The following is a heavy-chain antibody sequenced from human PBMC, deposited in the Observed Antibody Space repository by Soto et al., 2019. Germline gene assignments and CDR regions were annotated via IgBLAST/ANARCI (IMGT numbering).Heavy chain of an antibody. V-gene: IGHV3-23*01. CDR3: AKKRAGSWSMGCFDS. CDR2: ISGNADDI. D-gene: IGHD3-16*01. J-gene: IGHJ4*02. CDR1: GFNFSNHA. Sequence: PGGSLRLSCAASGFNFSNHAMNWVRQAPGKGLEWLSAISGNADDIYYADSVKGRFTISRDSSTNTVFLQMNSLRAEDKAIYYCAKKRAGSWSMGCFDSWGQGTLVTVSS.